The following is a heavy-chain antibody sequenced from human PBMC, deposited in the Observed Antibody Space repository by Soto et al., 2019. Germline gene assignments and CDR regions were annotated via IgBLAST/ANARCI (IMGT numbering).Heavy chain of an antibody. CDR1: GFTFSSYS. V-gene: IGHV3-21*01. D-gene: IGHD4-17*01. CDR2: ISSSSSYI. Sequence: PGGSLRLSCAASGFTFSSYSMSWVRQAPGKGLEWVSSISSSSSYIYYADSVKGRFTISRDNAKNSLYLQMNSLRAEDTAVYYCARDWAYRDPHDAFAIWGQGTMVTVSS. J-gene: IGHJ3*02. CDR3: ARDWAYRDPHDAFAI.